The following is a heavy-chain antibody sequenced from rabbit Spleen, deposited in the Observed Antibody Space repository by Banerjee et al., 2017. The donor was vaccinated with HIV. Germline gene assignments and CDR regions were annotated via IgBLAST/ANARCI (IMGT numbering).Heavy chain of an antibody. Sequence: QSLEESGGGRVKPGASLTLTCKASGFSFNSGYDMSWVRQAAGEWLVGVSCAYAGSSGSTYSATLVTGRLTTSKTSVTMVTLQMTSLAAAASVSYFWAWDGGTSFATYGMDLWGPGTLVTVS. V-gene: IGHV1S40*01. D-gene: IGHD8-1*01. CDR2: AYAGSSGST. CDR1: GFSFNSGYD. CDR3: AWDGGTSFATYGMDL. J-gene: IGHJ6*01.